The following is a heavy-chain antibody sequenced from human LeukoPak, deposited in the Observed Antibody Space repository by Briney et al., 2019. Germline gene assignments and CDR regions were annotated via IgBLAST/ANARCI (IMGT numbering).Heavy chain of an antibody. CDR1: GFTFSSYG. CDR3: AKDKEWLNFYYYMDV. D-gene: IGHD3-3*01. V-gene: IGHV3-30*18. Sequence: PGGSLRLSCAASGFTFSSYGMHWVRQAPGKGLEWVAVISYDGSNKYYADSVKGRFTVSRDNSKNTLYLQMNSLRAEDTAVYYCAKDKEWLNFYYYMDVWGKGTTVTVSS. J-gene: IGHJ6*03. CDR2: ISYDGSNK.